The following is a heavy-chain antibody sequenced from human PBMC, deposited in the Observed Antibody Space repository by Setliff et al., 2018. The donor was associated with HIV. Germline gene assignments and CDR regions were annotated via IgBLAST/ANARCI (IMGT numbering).Heavy chain of an antibody. Sequence: PSETLSLTCAVYGGSFSGSYWSWIRQPPGKGLEWIGELNYDGVTNHNPSLKSRVTISVEASKIQWSLNLNSVTAADTAIYYCARAPFPVAGFDYFDHWGQGTQVTVSS. CDR2: LNYDGVT. CDR1: GGSFSGSY. V-gene: IGHV4-34*01. D-gene: IGHD6-19*01. CDR3: ARAPFPVAGFDYFDH. J-gene: IGHJ4*02.